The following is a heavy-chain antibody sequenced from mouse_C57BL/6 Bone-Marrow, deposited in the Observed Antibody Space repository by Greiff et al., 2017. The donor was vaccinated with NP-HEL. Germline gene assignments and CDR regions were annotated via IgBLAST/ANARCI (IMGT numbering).Heavy chain of an antibody. V-gene: IGHV1-64*01. CDR1: GYTFTSYW. D-gene: IGHD1-1*01. Sequence: QVQLQQPGAELVKPGASVKLSCKASGYTFTSYWMHWVKQRPGQGLEWIGMIHPNSGSTNYNEKFKSKATLTVDKSSSTAYMQLSSLTSEDSAVYYCARGDLLRHNYFDYWGQGTTLTVSS. J-gene: IGHJ2*01. CDR2: IHPNSGST. CDR3: ARGDLLRHNYFDY.